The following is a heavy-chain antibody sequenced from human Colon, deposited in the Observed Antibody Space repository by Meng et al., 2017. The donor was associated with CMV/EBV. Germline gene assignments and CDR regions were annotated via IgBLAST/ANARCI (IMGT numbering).Heavy chain of an antibody. J-gene: IGHJ4*02. D-gene: IGHD6-25*01. CDR3: ARDGLSGRYFDY. CDR2: IETKTGNP. V-gene: IGHV7-4-1*02. CDR1: GYNFTSNN. Sequence: CKASGYNFTSNNMIWVRQAPGQGPEWMGWIETKTGNPTYAQGFTGRFGFSLDTSVSTTYLQISSLKAEDTAVYYCARDGLSGRYFDYWGQGTLVTVSS.